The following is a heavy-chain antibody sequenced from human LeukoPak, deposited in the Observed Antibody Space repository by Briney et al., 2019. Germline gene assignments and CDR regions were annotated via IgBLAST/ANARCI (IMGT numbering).Heavy chain of an antibody. CDR1: GGSISSYH. CDR2: IYYSGNS. Sequence: SETLSLTCTVSGGSISSYHWSWIRQPPGRGLEWIGYIYYSGNSNYHPALKTRVTISVDTSKNQFSLKLSSVTAADTAVYYCARLSYSSGWSNFDYWGQGTLVTVSS. CDR3: ARLSYSSGWSNFDY. J-gene: IGHJ4*02. V-gene: IGHV4-59*08. D-gene: IGHD6-19*01.